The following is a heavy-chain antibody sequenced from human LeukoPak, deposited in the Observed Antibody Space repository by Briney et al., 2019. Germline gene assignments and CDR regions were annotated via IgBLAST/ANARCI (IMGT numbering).Heavy chain of an antibody. J-gene: IGHJ5*02. D-gene: IGHD3-10*01. CDR3: AKGMVRGVINWFDP. Sequence: GGSLRLSCAASGFTFSSYAMHWVRQAPGKGLEWVAVISYDGSNKYYADSVKGRFTISRDNSKNTLYLQMNSLRAEDTAVYYCAKGMVRGVINWFDPWGQGTLVTVSS. V-gene: IGHV3-30*04. CDR1: GFTFSSYA. CDR2: ISYDGSNK.